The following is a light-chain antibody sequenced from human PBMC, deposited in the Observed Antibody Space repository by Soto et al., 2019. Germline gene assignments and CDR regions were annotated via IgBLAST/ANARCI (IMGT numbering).Light chain of an antibody. CDR3: QQYSIWAYT. Sequence: EIVMTQSPATLSVSPGERANLSCRASQRGDNNLAWYQQKPVQAPSLLIFGASTRAIGIPGRYTGSGSGTEFTLTISSLQSEDSAVYYGQQYSIWAYTFGQGTKLDI. CDR2: GAS. CDR1: QRGDNN. J-gene: IGKJ2*01. V-gene: IGKV3-15*01.